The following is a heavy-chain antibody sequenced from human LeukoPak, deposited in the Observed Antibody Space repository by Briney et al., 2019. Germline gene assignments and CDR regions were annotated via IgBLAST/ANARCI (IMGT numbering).Heavy chain of an antibody. J-gene: IGHJ4*02. CDR3: ATRLQDRYSYGDFDY. Sequence: PGGSLRLSCAASGFTFSSYAMSWVRQAPGKGLEWVSAISGSGGSTYYADSVKGRFTISRDNPKNTQYLQMNSLRAEDTAVYYCATRLQDRYSYGDFDYWGQGTLVTVSS. CDR1: GFTFSSYA. D-gene: IGHD5-18*01. CDR2: ISGSGGST. V-gene: IGHV3-23*01.